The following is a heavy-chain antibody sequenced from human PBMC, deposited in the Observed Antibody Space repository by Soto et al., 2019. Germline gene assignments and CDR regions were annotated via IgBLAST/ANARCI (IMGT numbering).Heavy chain of an antibody. J-gene: IGHJ6*02. D-gene: IGHD3-10*01. CDR1: GFTFSSYA. CDR3: AKEGYSGSGVGYIAKGEYYYYGMDV. CDR2: ISGSGGST. Sequence: PGGSLRLSCAASGFTFSSYAMSWVRQAPGKGLEWVSAISGSGGSTYYADSVKGRFTISRDNSKNTLYLQMNSLRAEDTAVYYCAKEGYSGSGVGYIAKGEYYYYGMDVWGQGTTVTVSS. V-gene: IGHV3-23*01.